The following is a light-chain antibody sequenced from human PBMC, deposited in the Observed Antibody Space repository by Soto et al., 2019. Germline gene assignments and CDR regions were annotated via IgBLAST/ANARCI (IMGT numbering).Light chain of an antibody. CDR3: SSYTSSSTLEV. V-gene: IGLV2-14*01. CDR2: DVS. J-gene: IGLJ2*01. Sequence: QSALTQPASVSGSPGQSITISCTGTSSDVGGYNYVSWYQQHPGKAPKLMIYDVSNRPSGVSNRFSGSKSGNTASLTISGLQVEDEADYYCSSYTSSSTLEVFGGGTKVTVL. CDR1: SSDVGGYNY.